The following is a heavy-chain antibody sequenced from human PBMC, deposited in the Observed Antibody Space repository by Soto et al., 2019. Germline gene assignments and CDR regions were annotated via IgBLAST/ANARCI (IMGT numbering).Heavy chain of an antibody. CDR2: IKSKADGETT. D-gene: IGHD3-3*01. V-gene: IGHV3-15*07. CDR1: GFSFNNVG. Sequence: EVQLVESGGGLVKPGGSLGLSCGASGFSFNNVGMHWVRQAPGRGLEGVGRIKSKADGETTDYAEPVKGRFTVSRDDSKNTVYLQMNSLKTEDQAVYYCNSYYDLGSGQAPLWGQGTLVTVSS. J-gene: IGHJ4*02. CDR3: NSYYDLGSGQAPL.